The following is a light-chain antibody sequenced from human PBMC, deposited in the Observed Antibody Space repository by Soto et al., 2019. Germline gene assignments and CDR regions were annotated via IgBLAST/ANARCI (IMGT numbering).Light chain of an antibody. CDR3: SSYTTSSTRV. CDR2: AVT. V-gene: IGLV2-14*01. Sequence: QSVLPQPASVSGSPGQSITISCTGTRIDVGAYNYVSWYQQYPGKAPKLIIYAVTDRPSGVSHRFSGSKSGNTASLTISGLQAEDEADYYCSSYTTSSTRVFGTGTKVTVL. CDR1: RIDVGAYNY. J-gene: IGLJ1*01.